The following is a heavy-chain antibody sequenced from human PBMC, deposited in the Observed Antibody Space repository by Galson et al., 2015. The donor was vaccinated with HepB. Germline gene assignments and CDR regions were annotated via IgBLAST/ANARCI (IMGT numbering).Heavy chain of an antibody. Sequence: SLRLSCAASGFTFNNYAVGWVRQAPGKGLEWVSGITGSGSTYYGDPVKGRFTISRDKTKNTLYLQMNNLKAEDTAVYYCVTAKAPVAYDFWSGYRYSFDSWGQGTLVTVSS. CDR2: ITGSGST. D-gene: IGHD3-3*01. CDR3: VTAKAPVAYDFWSGYRYSFDS. V-gene: IGHV3-23*01. CDR1: GFTFNNYA. J-gene: IGHJ4*02.